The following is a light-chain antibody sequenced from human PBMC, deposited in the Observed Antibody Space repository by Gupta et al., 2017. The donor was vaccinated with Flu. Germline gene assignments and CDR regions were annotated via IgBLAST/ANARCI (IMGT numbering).Light chain of an antibody. CDR3: QAWDSNVVVV. CDR2: QYD. Sequence: KKSVQSPILVVYQYDRRPSGVPERFSGSNSGDTATLTISGTQETDEAHYYCQAWDSNVVVVFGGGTKLTVL. V-gene: IGLV3-1*01. J-gene: IGLJ2*01.